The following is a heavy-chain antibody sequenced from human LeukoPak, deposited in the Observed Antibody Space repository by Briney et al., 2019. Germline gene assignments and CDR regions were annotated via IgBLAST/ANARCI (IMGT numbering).Heavy chain of an antibody. Sequence: GGSLRLSCAASGFTFSSSAMSWVRQAPGKGLEWVSSISSSSSYIYYADSVKGRFTISRDNAKNSLYLQMNSLRAEDTAVYYCARDVLSSGWYDGCAFDIWGQGTMVTVSS. D-gene: IGHD6-19*01. CDR1: GFTFSSSA. V-gene: IGHV3-21*01. J-gene: IGHJ3*02. CDR3: ARDVLSSGWYDGCAFDI. CDR2: ISSSSSYI.